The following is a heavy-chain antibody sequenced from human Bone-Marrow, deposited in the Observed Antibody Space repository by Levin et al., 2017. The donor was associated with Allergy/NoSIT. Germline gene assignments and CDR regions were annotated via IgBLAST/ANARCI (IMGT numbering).Heavy chain of an antibody. CDR1: GFSFEDFG. CDR3: ARGFDYGILGWFDS. D-gene: IGHD4-17*01. V-gene: IGHV3-30*03. CDR2: ISHDGRFK. J-gene: IGHJ5*01. Sequence: GGSLRLSCVGSGFSFEDFGMDWVRQVPGKGLDWVAHISHDGRFKYYADSVKGRFSISRDDSANTMHLQMNSLRREDSGVYYCARGFDYGILGWFDSWGQGTMVTVSS.